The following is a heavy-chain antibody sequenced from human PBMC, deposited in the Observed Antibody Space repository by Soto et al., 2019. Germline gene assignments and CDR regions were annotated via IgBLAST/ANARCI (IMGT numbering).Heavy chain of an antibody. CDR1: GDSFSTSNYY. CDR3: ARRGGGDSLFDS. Sequence: SETLSLTCTVSGDSFSTSNYYWGWIRQPPGKGLEWIGNIFYGGGTGVTNYNPSLKSRVIISVDTSKNQFSLKLRSITAADTAFYFCARRGGGDSLFDSWGQGKLVTVSS. D-gene: IGHD4-17*01. V-gene: IGHV4-39*01. CDR2: IFYGGGTGVT. J-gene: IGHJ4*02.